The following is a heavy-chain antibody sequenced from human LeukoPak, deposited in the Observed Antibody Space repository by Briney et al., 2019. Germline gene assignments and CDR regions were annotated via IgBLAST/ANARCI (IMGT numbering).Heavy chain of an antibody. J-gene: IGHJ3*01. Sequence: SETLSLTCDVYGGSFSGYYWSWIRQPPGKGLEWIGEINHSGSTNYNPSLKSRVTISVDTSKNQFSLKLSSVTAADTAVYYCARATSYYDILTGYRELHNWGQGTMVTVSS. CDR1: GGSFSGYY. V-gene: IGHV4-34*01. D-gene: IGHD3-9*01. CDR2: INHSGST. CDR3: ARATSYYDILTGYRELHN.